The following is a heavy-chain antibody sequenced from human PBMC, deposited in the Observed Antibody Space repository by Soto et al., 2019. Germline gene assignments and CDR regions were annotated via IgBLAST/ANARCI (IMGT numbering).Heavy chain of an antibody. V-gene: IGHV3-64*01. D-gene: IGHD2-21*01. CDR1: GFTFSSYA. Sequence: EVQLVESGGGLVQPGGSLRLSCAASGFTFSSYAMHWVRQAPGKGLEYGSAISSNGGSTYNANSVKGRFTISRDNSKNTLHLQMGSLRAEDMAVYYCARGLWWSYFDYWGQGTLVTVSS. J-gene: IGHJ4*02. CDR3: ARGLWWSYFDY. CDR2: ISSNGGST.